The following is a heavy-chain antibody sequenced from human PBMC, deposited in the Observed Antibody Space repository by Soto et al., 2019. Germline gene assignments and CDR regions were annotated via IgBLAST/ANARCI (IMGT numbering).Heavy chain of an antibody. CDR3: ARGHWQLEL. J-gene: IGHJ1*01. D-gene: IGHD6-6*01. CDR1: GFTFSDYY. Sequence: GGSLRLSCAASGFTFSDYYMSWIRQAPGKGLEWVSYISPSGSNTYYADSVKGRFTSSRDNAKTSLYLQMNSLRVEDTAVYFCARGHWQLELWGQGTLVTVSS. V-gene: IGHV3-11*01. CDR2: ISPSGSNT.